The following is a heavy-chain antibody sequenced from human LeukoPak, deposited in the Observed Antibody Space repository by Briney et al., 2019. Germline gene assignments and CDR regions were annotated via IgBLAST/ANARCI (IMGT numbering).Heavy chain of an antibody. J-gene: IGHJ3*02. Sequence: GGSLRLSCAASGFTFSSYEMNWVRQAPGKGLEWVSSISSSSSYIYYADSLKGRFTISRDNAKNPLYLQMNSLRAEDTAVYYCARGGGYYDSTLLGIWGQGTMVTVSS. D-gene: IGHD3-22*01. CDR1: GFTFSSYE. V-gene: IGHV3-21*01. CDR2: ISSSSSYI. CDR3: ARGGGYYDSTLLGI.